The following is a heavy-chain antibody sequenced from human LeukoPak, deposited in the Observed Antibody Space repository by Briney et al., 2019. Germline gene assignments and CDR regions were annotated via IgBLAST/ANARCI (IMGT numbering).Heavy chain of an antibody. CDR2: MYHTGRT. CDR3: ARLLGVIAAFDI. Sequence: SETLSLTCAVYGGSFSGYYWSWIRQSPGKGLEWIGYMYHTGRTNYNPSLKSRVTMSIDKSEDQFSLKLSSVTAADTAVYYCARLLGVIAAFDIWGQGTMVTVSS. V-gene: IGHV4-59*08. J-gene: IGHJ3*02. CDR1: GGSFSGYY. D-gene: IGHD3-10*01.